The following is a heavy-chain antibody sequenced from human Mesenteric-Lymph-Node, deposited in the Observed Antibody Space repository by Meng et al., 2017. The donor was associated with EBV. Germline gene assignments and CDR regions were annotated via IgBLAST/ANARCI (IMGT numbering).Heavy chain of an antibody. D-gene: IGHD6-13*01. CDR1: GFTFDTHA. CDR3: ARDYGATGTGDQFFDY. V-gene: IGHV3-30-3*01. CDR2: ISSDKSSQ. J-gene: IGHJ4*02. Sequence: QVQLVESGGGVVQPGRSLRLSCWASGFTFDTHAIHWVRQAPGKGLEWVALISSDKSSQYYADSVKGRFTVSRDNSKNTLFLQMNSLRPDDTAMYYCARDYGATGTGDQFFDYWGQGTLINVSS.